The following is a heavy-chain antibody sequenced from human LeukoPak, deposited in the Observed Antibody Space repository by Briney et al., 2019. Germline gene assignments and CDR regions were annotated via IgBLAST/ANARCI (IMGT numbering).Heavy chain of an antibody. V-gene: IGHV4-4*07. CDR2: IYTSGST. J-gene: IGHJ5*02. CDR3: ARARDDYGDYVWFGP. CDR1: GGSISSYY. D-gene: IGHD4-17*01. Sequence: SETLSLTCTVSGGSISSYYWSWIRQPAGTGLEWIGRIYTSGSTNYNPSLKSRVTMSVDTSKNQFSLKLSSVTAADTAVYYCARARDDYGDYVWFGPWGQGTLVTVSS.